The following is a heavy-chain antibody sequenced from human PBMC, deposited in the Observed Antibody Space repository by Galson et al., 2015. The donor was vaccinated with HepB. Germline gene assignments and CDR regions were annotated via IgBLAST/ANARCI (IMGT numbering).Heavy chain of an antibody. J-gene: IGHJ6*02. V-gene: IGHV4-4*07. CDR2: IYTSGST. CDR1: GGSISSYY. CDR3: ASGRRMAGTPYYYYGMDV. Sequence: LTCTVSGGSISSYYWSWIRQPAGKGLEWIGRIYTSGSTNYNPSLKSRVTMSVDTSKNQFSLKLSSVTAADTAVYYCASGRRMAGTPYYYYGMDVWGQGTTVTVSS. D-gene: IGHD6-19*01.